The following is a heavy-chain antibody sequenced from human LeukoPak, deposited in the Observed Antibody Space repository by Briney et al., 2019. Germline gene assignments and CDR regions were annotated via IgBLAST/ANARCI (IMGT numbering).Heavy chain of an antibody. CDR3: ARDLSIAARPRWFDP. CDR1: GFTFSSYA. CDR2: ISGSGGST. Sequence: GGSLRLSCAASGFTFSSYAMSWVRQAPGKGLEWVSAISGSGGSTYYADSVKGRFTISRDNSKNTLYLQMNSLRAEDTAVYYCARDLSIAARPRWFDPWGQGTLVTVSS. D-gene: IGHD6-6*01. J-gene: IGHJ5*02. V-gene: IGHV3-23*01.